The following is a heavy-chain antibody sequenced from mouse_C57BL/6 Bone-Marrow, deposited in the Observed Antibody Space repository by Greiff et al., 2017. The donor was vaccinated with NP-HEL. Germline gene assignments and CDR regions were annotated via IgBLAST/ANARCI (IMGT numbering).Heavy chain of an antibody. CDR1: GFTFSSYA. CDR3: TRDDYDRDYYAMDY. CDR2: ISSGGDYI. Sequence: EVKLMESGEGLVKPGGSLKLSCAASGFTFSSYAMSWVRQTPEKRLEWVAYISSGGDYIYYADTVKGRFTISRDNARNTLYLQMSSLKSEDTAMYYCTRDDYDRDYYAMDYWGQGTSVTVSS. J-gene: IGHJ4*01. D-gene: IGHD2-4*01. V-gene: IGHV5-9-1*02.